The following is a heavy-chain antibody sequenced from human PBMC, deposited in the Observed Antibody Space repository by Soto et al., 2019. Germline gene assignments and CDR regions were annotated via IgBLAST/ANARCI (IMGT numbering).Heavy chain of an antibody. CDR2: INHDGSET. D-gene: IGHD7-27*01. V-gene: IGHV3-7*03. CDR1: AFIFTNYL. Sequence: LXLSCAASAFIFTNYLITWVRQAPVKGLEWVANINHDGSETYYLDSVKGRFAISRDNAKNSLFLQMNSLRDEDTAIYYCARSLLGPMAFDMWGHGTLVTVSS. J-gene: IGHJ3*02. CDR3: ARSLLGPMAFDM.